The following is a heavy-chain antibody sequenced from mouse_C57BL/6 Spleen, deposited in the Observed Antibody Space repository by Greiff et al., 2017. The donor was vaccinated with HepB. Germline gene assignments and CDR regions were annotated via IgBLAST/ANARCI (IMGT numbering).Heavy chain of an antibody. V-gene: IGHV5-17*01. CDR3: ARGAQASFAY. Sequence: EVQLVESGGGLVKPGGSLKLSCAASGFTFSDYGMHWVRQAPEKGLEWVAYISSGSSTIYYADTVQGRFTISRDNAKNTLFLQMTSLRSEDTAMYYWARGAQASFAYWGQGTLVTVSA. CDR1: GFTFSDYG. CDR2: ISSGSSTI. D-gene: IGHD3-2*02. J-gene: IGHJ3*01.